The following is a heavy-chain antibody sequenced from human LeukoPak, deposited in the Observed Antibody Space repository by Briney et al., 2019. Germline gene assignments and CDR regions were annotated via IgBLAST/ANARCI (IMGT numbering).Heavy chain of an antibody. CDR2: IYYSGST. CDR3: ARRTRYFDY. CDR1: GVSISSSY. V-gene: IGHV4-59*08. Sequence: SETLSLTSTVPGVSISSSYSSWIRQPPGKGLEWIGYIYYSGSTNYNPSLKSRVAISVDTSKNQFSLKLSSVTAADTAVYYCARRTRYFDYWGQGTLVTVSS. D-gene: IGHD3/OR15-3a*01. J-gene: IGHJ4*02.